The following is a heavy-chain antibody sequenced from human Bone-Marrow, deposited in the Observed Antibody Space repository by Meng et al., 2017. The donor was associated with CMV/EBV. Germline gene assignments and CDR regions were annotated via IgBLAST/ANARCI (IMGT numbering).Heavy chain of an antibody. V-gene: IGHV1-2*02. CDR2: INANSGGT. Sequence: ASVKVSCKAFAYTFIGYYLHWVRQAPGQGLEWMGWINANSGGTNYAQKFQGRVTMTRDTSISTAYMEVSRLRSDDTAVYYCARGTMRTLYYVDYWGQGTMVTVSS. J-gene: IGHJ4*02. CDR1: AYTFIGYY. D-gene: IGHD3-10*02. CDR3: ARGTMRTLYYVDY.